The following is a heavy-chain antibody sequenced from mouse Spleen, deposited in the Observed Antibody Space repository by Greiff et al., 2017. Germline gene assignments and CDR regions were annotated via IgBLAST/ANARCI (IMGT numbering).Heavy chain of an antibody. D-gene: IGHD1-1*01. J-gene: IGHJ4*01. CDR2: IYPGDGDT. Sequence: QVQLQQSGPELVKPGASVKISCKASGYAFSSSWMNWVKQRPGKGLEWIGRIYPGDGDTNYNGKFKGKATLTADKSSSTAYMQLSSLTSEDSAVYFCARYYYDGSYAMDYWGQGTSVTVSS. CDR1: GYAFSSSW. V-gene: IGHV1-82*01. CDR3: ARYYYDGSYAMDY.